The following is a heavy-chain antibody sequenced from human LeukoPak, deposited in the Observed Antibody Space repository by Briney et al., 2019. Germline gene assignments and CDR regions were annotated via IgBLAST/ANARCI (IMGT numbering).Heavy chain of an antibody. CDR1: GGTFISYA. CDR2: IIPIFGTA. CDR3: ARVTAAAGTGDY. J-gene: IGHJ4*02. V-gene: IGHV1-69*13. Sequence: ASVKVSCKASGGTFISYAIGWVRQAPGQGLEWMGGIIPIFGTANYAQKFQGRVTITADESTSTAYMELSSLRSEDTAVYYCARVTAAAGTGDYWGQGTLVTVSS. D-gene: IGHD6-13*01.